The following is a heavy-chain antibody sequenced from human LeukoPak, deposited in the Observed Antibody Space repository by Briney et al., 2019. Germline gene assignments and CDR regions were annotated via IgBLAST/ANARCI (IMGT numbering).Heavy chain of an antibody. D-gene: IGHD2-15*01. Sequence: SQTLSLTCTVSGGSISSGSYYWSWIRQPAGKGLEWIGRIYTSGSTNCNPSLKSRVTISVDTSKNQFSLKLNSVTAADTAMYYCARGPYCSGGSCYSDNWFDPWGQGTLVTVSS. CDR2: IYTSGST. J-gene: IGHJ5*02. CDR3: ARGPYCSGGSCYSDNWFDP. CDR1: GGSISSGSYY. V-gene: IGHV4-61*02.